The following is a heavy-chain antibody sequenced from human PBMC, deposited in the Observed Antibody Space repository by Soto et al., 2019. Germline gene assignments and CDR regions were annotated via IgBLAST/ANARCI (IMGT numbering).Heavy chain of an antibody. Sequence: QVQLVQSGAEVKKPGSSVKGSCKASGGTFSSYAISWVRQAPGQGLEWMGGIIPIFGTANYAQKFQGRVTITAHKSTSTAYMELRSLRSEDTAVYYCARRSNSGWYRVDWFDPWGQGTLVTVSS. J-gene: IGHJ5*02. V-gene: IGHV1-69*06. CDR3: ARRSNSGWYRVDWFDP. D-gene: IGHD6-19*01. CDR2: IIPIFGTA. CDR1: GGTFSSYA.